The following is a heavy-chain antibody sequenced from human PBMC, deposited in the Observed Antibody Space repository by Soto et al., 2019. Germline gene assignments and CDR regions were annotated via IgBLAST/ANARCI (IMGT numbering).Heavy chain of an antibody. CDR1: GYTFTSYD. Sequence: GSVEGSFKGFGYTFTSYDINWVRQATGKGLEWMGWMNPNSGNTGYAQKFQGRVTMTRNTSISTAYMELSSLRSEDTAVYYCARVGALWDILFNWSDPWGQGTLVTVSS. D-gene: IGHD2-15*01. J-gene: IGHJ5*02. CDR2: MNPNSGNT. V-gene: IGHV1-8*01. CDR3: ARVGALWDILFNWSDP.